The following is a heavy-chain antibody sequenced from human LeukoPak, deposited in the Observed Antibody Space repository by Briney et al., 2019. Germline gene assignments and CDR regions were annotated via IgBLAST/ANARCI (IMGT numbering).Heavy chain of an antibody. CDR1: GFTFSSYG. Sequence: GGSLRLSCAASGFTFSSYGMHWVRQAPGKGLEWVAFIRYDGSNKYYADSVKGRFTISRDNSKNTLYLQMNSLRAEDTAVYYCAKDPSILFGVYYMDVWGKGTTVTVSS. CDR3: AKDPSILFGVYYMDV. D-gene: IGHD3-10*01. V-gene: IGHV3-30*02. CDR2: IRYDGSNK. J-gene: IGHJ6*03.